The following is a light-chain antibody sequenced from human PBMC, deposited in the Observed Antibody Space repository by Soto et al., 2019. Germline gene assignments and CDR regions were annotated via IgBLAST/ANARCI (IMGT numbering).Light chain of an antibody. CDR1: SSDVGRYNR. CDR2: EVI. Sequence: QSALTQPPSVSGSPGQSVTISCTGTSSDVGRYNRVSWYKQPPGAAPKLVIYEVIHRPSGVPDRFSGSKSGNTASLTISGLQAEDEADFYCYSYTSSSTYVFGTGTKLTVL. J-gene: IGLJ1*01. CDR3: YSYTSSSTYV. V-gene: IGLV2-18*02.